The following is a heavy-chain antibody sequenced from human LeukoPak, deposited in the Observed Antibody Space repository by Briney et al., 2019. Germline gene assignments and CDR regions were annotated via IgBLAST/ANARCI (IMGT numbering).Heavy chain of an antibody. V-gene: IGHV4-61*02. J-gene: IGHJ5*02. CDR2: IYTGGST. D-gene: IGHD3-10*01. CDR1: GGSISSGSYY. CDR3: ARESHYYGSTGRFDP. Sequence: SETPSLTCTVSGGSISSGSYYWSWIRQPAGKGLEWIGRIYTGGSTNYNPSLKSRVTISVDTSKNQFSLKLSSVTAADTAVYYCARESHYYGSTGRFDPWGQGTLVTVSS.